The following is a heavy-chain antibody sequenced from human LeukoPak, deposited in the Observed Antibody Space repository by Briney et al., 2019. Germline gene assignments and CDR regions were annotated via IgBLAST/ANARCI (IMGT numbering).Heavy chain of an antibody. CDR1: GGSISSYY. J-gene: IGHJ4*02. V-gene: IGHV4-59*01. CDR2: IYYRGST. CDR3: ARDSNSGYPA. Sequence: SETLSLTRTVSGGSISSYYWSWIRQPPGKGLEWIGYIYYRGSTNYNPSLKSRVTISVDTSKNQFSLKLSSVTAADTAVYYCARDSNSGYPAWGQGTLVTVSS. D-gene: IGHD5-12*01.